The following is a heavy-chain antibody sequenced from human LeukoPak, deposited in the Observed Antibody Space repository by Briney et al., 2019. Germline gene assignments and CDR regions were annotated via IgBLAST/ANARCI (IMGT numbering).Heavy chain of an antibody. D-gene: IGHD3-9*01. J-gene: IGHJ3*02. V-gene: IGHV3-30*18. CDR3: AKGIVSSAHYDILTRWTDAFDI. CDR1: GFTFSSYG. CDR2: ISYDGSNK. Sequence: GRSLRLSCAASGFTFSSYGMHWVRQAPGKGLEWVAVISYDGSNKYYADSVKGRFTISRDNSKNTLYLQMNSLRAEDTAVYYCAKGIVSSAHYDILTRWTDAFDIWGQGTMVTVSS.